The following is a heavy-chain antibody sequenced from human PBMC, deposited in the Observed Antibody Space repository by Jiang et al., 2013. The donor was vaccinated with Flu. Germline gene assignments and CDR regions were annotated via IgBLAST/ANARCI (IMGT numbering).Heavy chain of an antibody. D-gene: IGHD3-22*01. Sequence: KPTQTLTLTCTFSGFSLSTSGMRVSWIRQPPGKALEWLARIDWDDDKFYNTSLKTRLTISKDTSKNQVVLIMTNMDPVDTATYYCAHSRPYDSSGPRRKYTYYYYYGMDVWGQGTTVTVSS. CDR3: AHSRPYDSSGPRRKYTYYYYYGMDV. CDR2: IDWDDDK. V-gene: IGHV2-70*04. CDR1: GFSLSTSGMR. J-gene: IGHJ6*02.